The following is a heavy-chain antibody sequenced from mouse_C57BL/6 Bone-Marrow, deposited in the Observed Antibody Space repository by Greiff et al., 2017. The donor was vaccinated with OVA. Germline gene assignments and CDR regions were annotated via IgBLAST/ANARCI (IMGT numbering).Heavy chain of an antibody. J-gene: IGHJ2*01. CDR3: AREVYYYGSSYEDY. CDR1: GYTFTSYW. V-gene: IGHV1-61*01. CDR2: IYPSDSET. D-gene: IGHD1-1*01. Sequence: VQLQQPGAELVRPGSSVKLSCKASGYTFTSYWMDWVKQRPGQGLEWIGNIYPSDSETHYNQKFKDKATLTVDKSSRTDYMQLSSLTSEDSAVYYLAREVYYYGSSYEDYWGQGTTRTVSS.